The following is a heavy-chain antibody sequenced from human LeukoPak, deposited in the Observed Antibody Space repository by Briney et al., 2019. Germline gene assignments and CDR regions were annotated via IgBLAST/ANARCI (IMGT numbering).Heavy chain of an antibody. J-gene: IGHJ3*01. CDR2: ISSSSSYI. CDR3: AKDPSTDIVVV. CDR1: GFTFSSYS. V-gene: IGHV3-21*04. Sequence: NSGGSLRLSCAASGFTFSSYSMNWVRQAPGKGLEWVSSISSSSSYIYYADSVKGRFTISRDNSKNTLYLQMNSLRAEDTAVYYCAKDPSTDIVVVWGQGTMVTVSS. D-gene: IGHD2-15*01.